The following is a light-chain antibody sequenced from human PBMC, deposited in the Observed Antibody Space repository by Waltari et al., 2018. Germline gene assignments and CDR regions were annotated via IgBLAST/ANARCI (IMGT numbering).Light chain of an antibody. Sequence: QSAMNQPASVSASPRQSLTISCTGTSSDLGVYKRVSWYQQHPGKAPNLMIYAVSKRPSGVSDHFSGSKSGDMASLTISGLQPEDEAEYFCSSYAGSSKGVFGGGTKVTVL. CDR2: AVS. CDR1: SSDLGVYKR. V-gene: IGLV2-23*02. CDR3: SSYAGSSKGV. J-gene: IGLJ2*01.